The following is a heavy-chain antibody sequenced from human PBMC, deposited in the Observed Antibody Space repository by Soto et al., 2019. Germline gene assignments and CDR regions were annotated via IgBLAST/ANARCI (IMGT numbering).Heavy chain of an antibody. Sequence: QVQLQESGPGLVKPSQTLSLTCTVSGGSISSGDYYWSWIRQPPGKGLEWIGYIYYSGSTYYNPSHKSQVTISVDTSKNQFSLKLGSVTAADTAVYYCARVPRLGPAYYFDYWGQGTLVTVSS. D-gene: IGHD5-12*01. CDR3: ARVPRLGPAYYFDY. CDR1: GGSISSGDYY. J-gene: IGHJ4*02. V-gene: IGHV4-30-4*01. CDR2: IYYSGST.